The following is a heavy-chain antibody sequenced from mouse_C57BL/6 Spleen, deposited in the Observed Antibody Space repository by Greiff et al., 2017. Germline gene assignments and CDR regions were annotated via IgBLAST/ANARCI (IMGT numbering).Heavy chain of an antibody. Sequence: QVQLQQPGAELVKPGASVKMSCKASGYTFTSYWITWVKQRPGQGLEWIGDIYPGSGSTNYNEKFKSKDTLTVDTSSSTAYMQLSSLTSEDSAVYYCAIYYYGSSGDYWGQGTTLTVSS. J-gene: IGHJ2*01. V-gene: IGHV1-55*01. CDR1: GYTFTSYW. CDR2: IYPGSGST. CDR3: AIYYYGSSGDY. D-gene: IGHD1-1*01.